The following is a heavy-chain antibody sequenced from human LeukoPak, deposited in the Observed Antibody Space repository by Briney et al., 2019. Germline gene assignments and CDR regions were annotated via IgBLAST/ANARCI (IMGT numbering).Heavy chain of an antibody. CDR3: ARIYGSGSSKSDNFDY. V-gene: IGHV3-33*08. Sequence: PGRSLRLSCAASGFTFSSYAMHWVRQAPGKGLEWVAVIWYDGSNKYYADSVKGRFTISRDNSKNTLYLQMNSLRAEDTAVYYCARIYGSGSSKSDNFDYWGQGTLVTVSS. D-gene: IGHD3-10*01. CDR2: IWYDGSNK. CDR1: GFTFSSYA. J-gene: IGHJ4*02.